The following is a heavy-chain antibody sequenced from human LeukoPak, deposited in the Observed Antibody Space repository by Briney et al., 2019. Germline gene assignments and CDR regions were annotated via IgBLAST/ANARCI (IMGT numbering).Heavy chain of an antibody. J-gene: IGHJ5*02. CDR1: GYTFTSYG. CDR2: ISAYNGNT. Sequence: GASVKVSCKASGYTFTSYGISWVRQAPGQGLEWMGWISAYNGNTNYAQKLQGRVTMTTDTSTSTAYMELRSLRSDDTAVYYCARDQSRDYYGSGSSPLDPWGQGTLVTVPS. D-gene: IGHD3-10*01. CDR3: ARDQSRDYYGSGSSPLDP. V-gene: IGHV1-18*01.